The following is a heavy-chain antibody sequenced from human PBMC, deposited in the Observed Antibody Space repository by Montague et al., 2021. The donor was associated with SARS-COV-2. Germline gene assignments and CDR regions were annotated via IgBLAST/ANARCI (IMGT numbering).Heavy chain of an antibody. J-gene: IGHJ4*02. CDR2: VYYRGST. CDR1: GYSISSNPYY. V-gene: IGHV4-39*01. D-gene: IGHD6-13*01. CDR3: ARHSSMWHHFDY. Sequence: SETLSLTCSVSGYSISSNPYYWGWIRQPPGKELEWIGSVYYRGSTYYNPSLKSRVTISIDTSKNQFSLKLSSVTAADTTVYYCARHSSMWHHFDYWGQGTLVTVSS.